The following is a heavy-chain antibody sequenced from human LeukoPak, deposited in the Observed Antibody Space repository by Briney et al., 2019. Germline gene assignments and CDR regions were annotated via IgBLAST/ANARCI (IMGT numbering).Heavy chain of an antibody. D-gene: IGHD3-22*01. J-gene: IGHJ4*02. V-gene: IGHV4-59*01. CDR2: IYYSGST. CDR3: ARGRTYYYDSSGYYYGY. Sequence: PSETLSLTCTVSGGSISSYYWSWIRQPPGKGLEWIGYIYYSGSTNYNPSLKSRVTISVDTSKNQFSLKLSSVTAADTAVYYCARGRTYYYDSSGYYYGYWGQGTLVTVSS. CDR1: GGSISSYY.